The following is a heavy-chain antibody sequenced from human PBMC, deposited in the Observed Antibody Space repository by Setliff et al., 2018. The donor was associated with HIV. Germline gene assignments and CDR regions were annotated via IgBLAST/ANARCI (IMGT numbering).Heavy chain of an antibody. D-gene: IGHD2-15*01. CDR1: DDLISSYY. CDR3: ALTGHRLLRGYMDV. J-gene: IGHJ6*03. CDR2: LYVSGDT. V-gene: IGHV4-4*07. Sequence: PSETLSLTCYVTDDLISSYYWSWVRQPAGKGLEWIGRLYVSGDTNYNPSLKSRVTMSLDTPKKHFSLNLKSVTAADTAVYYCALTGHRLLRGYMDVWGKGTTVTVSS.